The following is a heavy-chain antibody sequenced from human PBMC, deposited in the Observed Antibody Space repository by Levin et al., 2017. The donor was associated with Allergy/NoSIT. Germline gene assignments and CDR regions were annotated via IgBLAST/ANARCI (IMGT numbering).Heavy chain of an antibody. J-gene: IGHJ4*02. V-gene: IGHV3-48*03. CDR3: ARQLGNFWSGYNYFDY. D-gene: IGHD3-3*01. CDR1: GFTFGSYE. CDR2: ISSTGSTI. Sequence: GGSLRLSCAASGFTFGSYEMNWVRRAPGKGLEWVSYISSTGSTIYSADSVKGRFTISRDNAKNSLYLHMNSLRAEDTAVYYCARQLGNFWSGYNYFDYWGQGTLVTVSS.